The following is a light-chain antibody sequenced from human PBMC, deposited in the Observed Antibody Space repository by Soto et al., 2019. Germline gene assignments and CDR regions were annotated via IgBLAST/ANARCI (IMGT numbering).Light chain of an antibody. V-gene: IGKV3-11*01. J-gene: IGKJ3*01. CDR3: QQRNSWVT. CDR1: QSVSSY. CDR2: DAS. Sequence: DIVLTQSPATLSLSPGERATLSCRASQSVSSYLAWYQQKPGQAPRLLIYDASNRATGIPARFSGSGSGTDFTLTISSLEPEDFAVYYCQQRNSWVTFGPGTKVDIK.